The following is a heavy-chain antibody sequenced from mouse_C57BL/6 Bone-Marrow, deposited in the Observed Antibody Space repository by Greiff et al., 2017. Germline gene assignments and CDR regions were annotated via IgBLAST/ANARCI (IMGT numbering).Heavy chain of an antibody. CDR2: ISDGGSYT. V-gene: IGHV5-4*01. J-gene: IGHJ2*01. CDR1: GFTFSSYA. D-gene: IGHD1-1*01. CDR3: ARDRGAVVAPFDY. Sequence: EVNVVESGGGLVKPGGSLKLSCAASGFTFSSYAMSWVRQTPEKRLEWVATISDGGSYTYYPDNVKGRFTISRDNAKNNLYLQMSHLKSEDTAMYYCARDRGAVVAPFDYWGQGTTLTVSS.